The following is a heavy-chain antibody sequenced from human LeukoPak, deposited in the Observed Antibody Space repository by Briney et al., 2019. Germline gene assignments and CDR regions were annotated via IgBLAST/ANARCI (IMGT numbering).Heavy chain of an antibody. J-gene: IGHJ4*02. D-gene: IGHD1-26*01. CDR2: IYYSGST. CDR3: AKNEWELLED. V-gene: IGHV4-30-4*08. Sequence: SETLSLTCTVSGGSISSGDYYWSWIRQPPGKGLEWIGYIYYSGSTYYNPSLKSRVTISVDTSKNQFSLELSSVTAADTAVYYCAKNEWELLEDWGQGTLVTVSS. CDR1: GGSISSGDYY.